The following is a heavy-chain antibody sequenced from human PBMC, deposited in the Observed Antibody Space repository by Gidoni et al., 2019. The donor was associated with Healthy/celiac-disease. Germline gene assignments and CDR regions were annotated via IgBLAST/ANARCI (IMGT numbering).Heavy chain of an antibody. D-gene: IGHD3-22*01. CDR3: ARGGLYYYDSSGYYYSGYYYYGMDV. CDR1: VGSIRSSNW. CDR2: IYQSGST. Sequence: QVQLQESGPGLVKPSGTLSLTCAVSVGSIRSSNWWSWVRQPPGKGREWIGEIYQSGSTNYNPSRKSRVTISVDKSKNQFSLKLSSVTAADTAVYYCARGGLYYYDSSGYYYSGYYYYGMDVWGQGTTVTVSS. J-gene: IGHJ6*02. V-gene: IGHV4-4*02.